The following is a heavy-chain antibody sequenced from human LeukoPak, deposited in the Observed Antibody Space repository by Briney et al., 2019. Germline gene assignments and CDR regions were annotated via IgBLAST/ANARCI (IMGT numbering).Heavy chain of an antibody. V-gene: IGHV4-59*01. CDR1: VGSISSYY. D-gene: IGHD6-6*01. J-gene: IGHJ6*02. CDR3: ARAISSSSSNDDYYYGMDV. CDR2: IYYSGST. Sequence: SETLSLTCTVSVGSISSYYWICIRQPPGKGLEWIGYIYYSGSTTYSPSLKSRVTISVHTSKNQFSLKLSSVTAADTAVYYCARAISSSSSNDDYYYGMDVWGQGTTVTVSS.